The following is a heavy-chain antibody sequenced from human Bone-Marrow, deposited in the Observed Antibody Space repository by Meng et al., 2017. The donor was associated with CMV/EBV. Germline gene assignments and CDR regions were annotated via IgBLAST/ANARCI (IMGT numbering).Heavy chain of an antibody. CDR1: GFTFSSYS. CDR3: ARDRLRYFDILGPHYYYYSMDV. D-gene: IGHD3-9*01. J-gene: IGHJ6*02. Sequence: GGSLRLSCAASGFTFSSYSMHWVRQAPGKGLEWVSVISYDGSNEYYADSVKGRFTISRDNSKNTLYLQMNSLRPEDTAVYYCARDRLRYFDILGPHYYYYSMDVWGQGTTVTVSS. V-gene: IGHV3-30*04. CDR2: ISYDGSNE.